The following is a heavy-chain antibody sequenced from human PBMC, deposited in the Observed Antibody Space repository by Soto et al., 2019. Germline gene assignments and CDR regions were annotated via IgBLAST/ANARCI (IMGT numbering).Heavy chain of an antibody. D-gene: IGHD3-3*01. CDR2: SNSNGSHT. CDR3: AXGGRDFWGKLINDYYYYGMDV. Sequence: GGSLRLSCAASGFTFSDYFMSWIRQAPGKGLEWISYSNSNGSHTKFADSVKGRFTISRDNAKNSLYLQMNFLRAEDTAVYYCAXGGRDFWGKLINDYYYYGMDVWGQGTTVTVSS. V-gene: IGHV3-11*06. CDR1: GFTFSDYF. J-gene: IGHJ6*02.